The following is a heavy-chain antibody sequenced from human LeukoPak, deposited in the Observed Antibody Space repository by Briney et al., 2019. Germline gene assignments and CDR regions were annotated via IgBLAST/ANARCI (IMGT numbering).Heavy chain of an antibody. V-gene: IGHV4-38-2*02. D-gene: IGHD3-10*01. CDR2: IYHSGST. J-gene: IGHJ4*02. CDR3: ARGRDGSGSYYQGYGPLNY. CDR1: GYSISSGYY. Sequence: PSETLSLTCTVSGYSISSGYYWGWIRQPPGKGLEWIGSIYHSGSTYYNPSLKSRVTISVDTSKNQFSLKLSSVTAADTAVYYCARGRDGSGSYYQGYGPLNYWGQGTLVTVSS.